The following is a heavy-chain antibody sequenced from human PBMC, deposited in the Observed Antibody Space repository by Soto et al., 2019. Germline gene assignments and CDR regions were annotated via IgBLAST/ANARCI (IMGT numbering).Heavy chain of an antibody. V-gene: IGHV1-69*01. CDR1: GGTFSSYA. CDR3: ARSYYYDSSGYAGYYYYGMDV. D-gene: IGHD3-22*01. Sequence: QVQLVQSGAEVKKPGSSVKVSCKASGGTFSSYAISWVRHAPGQGLEWMGGIIPIFGTANYAQKFQGRVTITADESTSTAYMELSSLRSEDTAVYYCARSYYYDSSGYAGYYYYGMDVWGQGTTVTVSS. CDR2: IIPIFGTA. J-gene: IGHJ6*02.